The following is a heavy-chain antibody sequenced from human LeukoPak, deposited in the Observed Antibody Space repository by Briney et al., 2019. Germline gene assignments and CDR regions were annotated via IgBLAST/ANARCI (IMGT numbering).Heavy chain of an antibody. CDR3: ASGLWFGEFRFDP. V-gene: IGHV4-4*02. CDR2: IYHSGST. D-gene: IGHD3-10*01. J-gene: IGHJ5*02. CDR1: GGSISRSNW. Sequence: PSGTLSLTCAVAGGSISRSNWWSWVRQPPGKGLEWTGEIYHSGSTNYNPSLKSRVTISVDKSENLFSLKLTSVTAADTAVYYCASGLWFGEFRFDPWGQGTLVTVSS.